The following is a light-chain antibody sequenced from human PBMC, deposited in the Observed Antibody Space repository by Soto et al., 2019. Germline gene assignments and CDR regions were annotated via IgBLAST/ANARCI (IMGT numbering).Light chain of an antibody. CDR1: QDISNF. J-gene: IGKJ1*01. CDR2: AAS. V-gene: IGKV1-27*01. Sequence: DIQLTQAPSSLSASVGDRVTITCRASQDISNFVAWCQQKPGSIPKLLIFAASTLQSGIPPRFSGSGSGTHFTLSISSLQPEDVGTFYCQRYHSAPPTFGHGTRVEIK. CDR3: QRYHSAPPT.